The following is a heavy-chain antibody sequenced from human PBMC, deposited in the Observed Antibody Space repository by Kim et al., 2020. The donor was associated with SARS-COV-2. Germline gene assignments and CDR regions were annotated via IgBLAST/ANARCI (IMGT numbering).Heavy chain of an antibody. CDR3: ASKTAGYYHYAMDV. V-gene: IGHV3-74*01. Sequence: IYADSGRGRFTNSRDNAKNTLYLQMNSLGAEDTSVYHCASKTAGYYHYAMDVWGQGTTVTVAS. D-gene: IGHD1-1*01. J-gene: IGHJ6*02.